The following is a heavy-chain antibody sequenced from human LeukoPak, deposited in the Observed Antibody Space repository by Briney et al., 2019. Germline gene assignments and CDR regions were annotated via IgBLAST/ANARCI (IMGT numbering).Heavy chain of an antibody. CDR2: IYYSGST. Sequence: PSETLSLTCTVSGGSISSYYRSWIRQPPGKGLEWIGYIYYSGSTNYNPSLKSRVTISVDTSKNQFSLKLSSVTAADTAVYYCARSYSSGWCTGGGEYFQHWGQGTLVTVSS. CDR1: GGSISSYY. J-gene: IGHJ1*01. V-gene: IGHV4-59*01. D-gene: IGHD6-19*01. CDR3: ARSYSSGWCTGGGEYFQH.